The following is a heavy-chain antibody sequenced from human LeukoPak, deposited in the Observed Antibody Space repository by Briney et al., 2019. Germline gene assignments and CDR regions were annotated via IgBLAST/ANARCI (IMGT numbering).Heavy chain of an antibody. CDR3: AKDSSGFSSSWYPFDH. Sequence: PGGSLRLSCAASGFNFDDYAMHWVRQAPGKGLEWVSGISWHSGSIGYADSVKGRFTISRDNAKNSLYLQMNSLRPEDTALYYCAKDSSGFSSSWYPFDHWGQGTLVTVSS. D-gene: IGHD6-13*01. V-gene: IGHV3-9*01. CDR1: GFNFDDYA. CDR2: ISWHSGSI. J-gene: IGHJ4*02.